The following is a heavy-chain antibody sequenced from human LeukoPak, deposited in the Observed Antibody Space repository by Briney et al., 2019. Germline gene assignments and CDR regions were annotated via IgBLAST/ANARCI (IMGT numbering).Heavy chain of an antibody. CDR3: VRGWWGTDYGWTNWFDP. CDR1: GYTFTSYY. D-gene: IGHD4-17*01. CDR2: INPSDGST. J-gene: IGHJ5*02. V-gene: IGHV1-46*01. Sequence: ASVRVSCKASGYTFTSYYMNWVRQAPGQGLEWMGKINPSDGSTDFAQNFQGRVTMTRDTSTSTVYMELSSLRFEDTAVYYCVRGWWGTDYGWTNWFDPRGQGTLVTVSS.